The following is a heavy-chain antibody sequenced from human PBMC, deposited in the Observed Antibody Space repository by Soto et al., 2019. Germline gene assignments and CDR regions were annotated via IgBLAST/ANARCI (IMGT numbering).Heavy chain of an antibody. D-gene: IGHD2-8*01. CDR1: GASSSSYY. CDR3: ARSFCRDAVRCNWFDP. Sequence: QVQLQESGPGLVKSSETLSLTCTVSGASSSSYYWSWIRQPPGKGLEWIGYMNDFGRTIYNPSLKSRVTISLDTSKNQFFLKVTSAIAADTAVYYCARSFCRDAVRCNWFDPWGQGTLVTVSS. V-gene: IGHV4-59*01. CDR2: MNDFGRT. J-gene: IGHJ5*02.